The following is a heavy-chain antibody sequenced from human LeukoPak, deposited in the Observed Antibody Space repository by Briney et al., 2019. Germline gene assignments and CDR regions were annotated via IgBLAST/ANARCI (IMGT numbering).Heavy chain of an antibody. J-gene: IGHJ6*03. CDR3: AREHGYCSSTSCYTGSYYYYYMDV. Sequence: VRSLRLSCAASGFTFSSYGMHWVRQAPGKGLEWVSGINWNGGSTGYADSVKGRFTISRDNAKNSLYLQMNSLRAEDTALYYCAREHGYCSSTSCYTGSYYYYYMDVWGKGTTVTVSS. V-gene: IGHV3-20*04. D-gene: IGHD2-2*02. CDR1: GFTFSSYG. CDR2: INWNGGST.